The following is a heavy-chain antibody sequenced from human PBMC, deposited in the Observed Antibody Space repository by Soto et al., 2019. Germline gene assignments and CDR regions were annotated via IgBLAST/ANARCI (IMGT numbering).Heavy chain of an antibody. CDR1: GFTFSDYY. J-gene: IGHJ4*02. V-gene: IGHV3-11*01. CDR2: ISGGGNTI. D-gene: IGHD2-2*01. CDR3: ARVGYCSTTSCYLDY. Sequence: GGSLRLSCAVSGFTFSDYYMSWIRQAPGKGLEWVSHISGGGNTIYYADSLRGRFTISRDNAKNSLYLQINSLRAEDTAVYFCARVGYCSTTSCYLDYWGQGTLVTVSS.